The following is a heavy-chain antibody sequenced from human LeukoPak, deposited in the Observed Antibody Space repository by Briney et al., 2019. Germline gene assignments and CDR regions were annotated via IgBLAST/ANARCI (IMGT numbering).Heavy chain of an antibody. V-gene: IGHV4-59*01. Sequence: TSETLSLTCTVSDDSISDYYRGWIRQPPGKGLEWIRYFHISGTSTYNPSLKSRVTISADTSKNQFSLKLNSLTTADTAVYYCTRGAGWLIDYWGQGILVTVSS. J-gene: IGHJ4*02. CDR3: TRGAGWLIDY. CDR2: FHISGTS. CDR1: DDSISDYY. D-gene: IGHD3-16*01.